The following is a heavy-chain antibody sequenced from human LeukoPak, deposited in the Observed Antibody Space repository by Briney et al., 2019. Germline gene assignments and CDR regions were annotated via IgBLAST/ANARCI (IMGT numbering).Heavy chain of an antibody. Sequence: GGSLRLSCLTSGFTFSTNAMSWVRQAPGKGLEWISGISGSGASTYYADSVTGRFTISRDNSRNTLYLQMNSLRGNDTAVYYCAKDVGKWESLHFFDYWGQGTLVTVSS. CDR2: ISGSGAST. J-gene: IGHJ4*02. D-gene: IGHD1-26*01. CDR3: AKDVGKWESLHFFDY. CDR1: GFTFSTNA. V-gene: IGHV3-23*01.